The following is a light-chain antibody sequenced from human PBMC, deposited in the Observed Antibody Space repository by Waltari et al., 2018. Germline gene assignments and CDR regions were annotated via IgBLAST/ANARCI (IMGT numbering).Light chain of an antibody. CDR3: CTYECSNTYV. CDR1: SSYVGSYNL. V-gene: IGLV2-23*02. CDR2: EVS. J-gene: IGLJ1*01. Sequence: QSALTQPASLSGSPGQSITISCTGTSSYVGSYNLVSWYQQHPGKAPKLMVYEVSKGHSGVFHSYSGAKTDTTASVKISGIQAEKEDDYSFCTYECSNTYVFGTGNNVTVL.